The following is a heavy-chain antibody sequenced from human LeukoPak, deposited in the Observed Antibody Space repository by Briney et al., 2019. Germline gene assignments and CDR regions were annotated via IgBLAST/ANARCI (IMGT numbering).Heavy chain of an antibody. J-gene: IGHJ6*03. D-gene: IGHD3-22*01. CDR1: GGSISSSSYY. CDR2: IYYSGST. Sequence: SETPSLTCTVSGGSISSSSYYWSWIRQPPGKGLEWIGNIYYSGSTNYNPSLKSRVTISVDTSKNQFSLKLSSVTAADTAVYYCTRGSIAYYYMDVWGKGTTVTISS. CDR3: TRGSIAYYYMDV. V-gene: IGHV4-61*01.